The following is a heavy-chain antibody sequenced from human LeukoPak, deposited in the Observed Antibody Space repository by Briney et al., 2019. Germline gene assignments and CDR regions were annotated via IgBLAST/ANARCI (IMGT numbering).Heavy chain of an antibody. J-gene: IGHJ4*02. Sequence: RVASVKVSCKASGYTFTGYYMHWVRQAPGQGLEWMGWINPNSGGTNYAQKFQGRVTMTRDTSISTAYMELSRLRSDDTAVYYCARVGNPTSVYGIVLMVYAPLDYWGQGTLVTVSS. CDR1: GYTFTGYY. CDR3: ARVGNPTSVYGIVLMVYAPLDY. V-gene: IGHV1-2*02. D-gene: IGHD2-8*01. CDR2: INPNSGGT.